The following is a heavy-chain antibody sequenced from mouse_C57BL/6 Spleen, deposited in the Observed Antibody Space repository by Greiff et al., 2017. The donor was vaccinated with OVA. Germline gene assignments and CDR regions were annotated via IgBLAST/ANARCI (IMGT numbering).Heavy chain of an antibody. V-gene: IGHV5-12*01. J-gene: IGHJ1*03. CDR3: ARGGYGYFDV. CDR1: GFTFSDYY. CDR2: ISNGGGST. Sequence: EVMLVESGGGLVQPGGSLKLSCAASGFTFSDYYMYWVRQTPEKRLEWVAYISNGGGSTYYPDTVKGRFTISRDNAKNTLYLQMSRLKSEDTAMYYCARGGYGYFDVWGTGTTVTVSS.